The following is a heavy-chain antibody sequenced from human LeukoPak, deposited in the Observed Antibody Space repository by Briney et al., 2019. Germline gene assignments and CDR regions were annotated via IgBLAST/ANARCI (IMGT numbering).Heavy chain of an antibody. V-gene: IGHV3-48*04. Sequence: AGGSLRLSCAASGFTFSSYNMNWVRQAPGKGLEWVSYISSSSSTIYYADSVKGRFTISRDNAKNSLYLQMNSLRVEDTAVYYCAREDGAAAGTVDYWGQGTLVSVSS. CDR3: AREDGAAAGTVDY. CDR2: ISSSSSTI. CDR1: GFTFSSYN. J-gene: IGHJ4*02. D-gene: IGHD6-13*01.